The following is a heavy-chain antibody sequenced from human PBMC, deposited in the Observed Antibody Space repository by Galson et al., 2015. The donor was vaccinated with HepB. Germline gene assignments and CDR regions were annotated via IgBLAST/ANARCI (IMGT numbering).Heavy chain of an antibody. CDR1: GFTFSTYG. J-gene: IGHJ4*02. Sequence: ALRLSCAASGFTFSTYGMTWVRQAPGKGLEWVSFISRDSDYIYDADSVKGRFTISRDNAKHSLYLQMNSLRAEDTAVYYCAKSQGVGAYRPFDYWGQGSLVTVSS. CDR2: ISRDSDYI. D-gene: IGHD3-16*01. CDR3: AKSQGVGAYRPFDY. V-gene: IGHV3-21*01.